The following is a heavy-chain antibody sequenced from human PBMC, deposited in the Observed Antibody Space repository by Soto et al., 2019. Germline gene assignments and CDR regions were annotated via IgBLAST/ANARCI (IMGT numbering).Heavy chain of an antibody. J-gene: IGHJ4*02. CDR2: IIPMFGTT. CDR1: GGTFRTSS. D-gene: IGHD2-15*01. V-gene: IGHV1-69*01. Sequence: QVQLVQSGAEVKKPGSSVRVSCQYSGGTFRTSSINWVRQAPGQGLEWMGGIIPMFGTTTYAPEFQGRLTITADESTRSAYMELSSLRSDDTAFYYCATDNIEDTDLGDYCFDYWGQGTLVTVSS. CDR3: ATDNIEDTDLGDYCFDY.